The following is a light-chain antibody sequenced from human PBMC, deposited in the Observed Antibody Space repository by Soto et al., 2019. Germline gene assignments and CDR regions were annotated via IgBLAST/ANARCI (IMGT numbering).Light chain of an antibody. Sequence: DIQMTQSPSSLSASVGDRVTITCRASQSVSSYLNWYQQKPGKAPKLLIYAASSLQSGVPSRFSGSGSGTDFTLTISSLQPEYFATYYCQQSYNTPRTFGQGTKVEIK. CDR3: QQSYNTPRT. CDR1: QSVSSY. CDR2: AAS. V-gene: IGKV1-39*01. J-gene: IGKJ1*01.